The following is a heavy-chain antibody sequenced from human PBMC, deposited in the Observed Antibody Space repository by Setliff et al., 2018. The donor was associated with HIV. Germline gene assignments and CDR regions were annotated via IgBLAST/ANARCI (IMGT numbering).Heavy chain of an antibody. J-gene: IGHJ4*02. V-gene: IGHV3-48*01. Sequence: PGGSLRLSCAASGFTFSSYSMNWVRRAPGKGLEWVSYISSSSSTIYYADSVKGRFTISRDNAKNSLYLQMNSLRAEDTAVYYCAREGIAAAGSYSYGFGQIDYWGQGTLVTVSS. CDR1: GFTFSSYS. CDR3: AREGIAAAGSYSYGFGQIDY. D-gene: IGHD6-13*01. CDR2: ISSSSSTI.